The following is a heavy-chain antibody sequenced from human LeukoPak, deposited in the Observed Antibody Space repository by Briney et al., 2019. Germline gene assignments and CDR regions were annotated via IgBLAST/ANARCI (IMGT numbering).Heavy chain of an antibody. J-gene: IGHJ5*02. D-gene: IGHD2-15*01. V-gene: IGHV3-66*01. Sequence: GGSLRLSCVASGFTVSTNYMSWVRQAPGKGPEWISIIYRGGGTYYADSVKGRFTISRDNSKNTLYLQMNRLRVEDTAVYYCARDKRYCSSGRCWGIQFGPWGQGTLVTVSS. CDR3: ARDKRYCSSGRCWGIQFGP. CDR1: GFTVSTNY. CDR2: IYRGGGT.